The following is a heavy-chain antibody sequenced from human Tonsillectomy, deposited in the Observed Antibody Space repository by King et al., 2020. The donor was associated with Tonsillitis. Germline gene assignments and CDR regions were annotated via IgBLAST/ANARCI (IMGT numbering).Heavy chain of an antibody. D-gene: IGHD2-21*01. Sequence: VQLVESGGGVVQPGRSLEISCAASGFTFSRYGMHWVRQAPGKGLEGVAVISLDGRKKYYADSVKGRFTISRDNSKNTLYLQMNSLRAEDTALYYCARAYCVGGCECIYRAFDIWGQGIRVTVSS. CDR1: GFTFSRYG. V-gene: IGHV3-33*01. J-gene: IGHJ3*02. CDR2: ISLDGRKK. CDR3: ARAYCVGGCECIYRAFDI.